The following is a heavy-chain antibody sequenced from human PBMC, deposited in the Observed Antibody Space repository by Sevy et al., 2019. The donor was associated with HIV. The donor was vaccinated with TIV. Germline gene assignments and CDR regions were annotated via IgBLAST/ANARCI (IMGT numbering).Heavy chain of an antibody. V-gene: IGHV3-30*04. Sequence: LSLTCAASGFTFSSYAMHWVRQAPGKGLEWVAVISYDGSNKYYADSVKGRFTISRDNSKNTLYLQMNSLRAEDTAVYYCARQIAVAGSFDYWGQGTLVTVSS. D-gene: IGHD6-19*01. CDR1: GFTFSSYA. J-gene: IGHJ4*02. CDR3: ARQIAVAGSFDY. CDR2: ISYDGSNK.